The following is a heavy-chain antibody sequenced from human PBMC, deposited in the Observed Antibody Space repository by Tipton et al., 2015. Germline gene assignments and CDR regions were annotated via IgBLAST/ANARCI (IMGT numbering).Heavy chain of an antibody. CDR1: GGSVTSNNYF. D-gene: IGHD3-22*01. CDR3: ARGGAGYYYDSVGYLS. J-gene: IGHJ5*02. CDR2: IFHSGST. V-gene: IGHV4-61*01. Sequence: TLSLTCSVSGGSVTSNNYFWSWIRQPPGKGLEWIGYIFHSGSTSYNSSLRSRVFISIDTSKNQFSLKLNSVTAADTAVYYCARGGAGYYYDSVGYLSWGQGTLVTVSS.